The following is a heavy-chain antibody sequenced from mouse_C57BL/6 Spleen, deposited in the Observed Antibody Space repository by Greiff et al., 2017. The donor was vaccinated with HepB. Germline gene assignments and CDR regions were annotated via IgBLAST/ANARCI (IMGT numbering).Heavy chain of an antibody. D-gene: IGHD1-1*01. V-gene: IGHV1-53*01. Sequence: VQLQQPGTELVKPGASVKLSCKASGYTFTSYWMHWVKQRPGQGLEWIGNINPSNGGTNYNEKFKSKATLTVDKSSSTADMQLSSLTSEDSAVYYCARDGVSTVVATDYAMDYWGQGTSVTVSS. CDR2: INPSNGGT. CDR1: GYTFTSYW. J-gene: IGHJ4*01. CDR3: ARDGVSTVVATDYAMDY.